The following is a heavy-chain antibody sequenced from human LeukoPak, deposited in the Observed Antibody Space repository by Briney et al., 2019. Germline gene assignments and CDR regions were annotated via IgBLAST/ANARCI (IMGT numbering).Heavy chain of an antibody. CDR3: ARAYGSGSYFLSMVAAYFDY. V-gene: IGHV3-23*01. J-gene: IGHJ4*02. D-gene: IGHD3-10*01. Sequence: GALRLSCAASGFTFSSYGMSWVRQAPGKGLEWVSAISGSGGSTYYADSVKGRFTISRDNSKNTLYLQMNSLRAEDTAVYYCARAYGSGSYFLSMVAAYFDYWGQGTLVTVSS. CDR2: ISGSGGST. CDR1: GFTFSSYG.